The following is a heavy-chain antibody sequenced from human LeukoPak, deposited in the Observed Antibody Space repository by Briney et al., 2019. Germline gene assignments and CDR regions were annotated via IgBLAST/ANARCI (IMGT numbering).Heavy chain of an antibody. V-gene: IGHV4-34*01. CDR3: ARQLPLEGMDV. CDR1: GGSFSGYY. Sequence: SEALSLTCAVYGGSFSGYYWSWIRQPPGKGLEWIGEINHSGNINYNPSLKSRVTISVDPSKNQFSLKLSSVTAADTAVYYCARQLPLEGMDVWGQGTTVTVSS. D-gene: IGHD2-21*01. J-gene: IGHJ6*02. CDR2: INHSGNI.